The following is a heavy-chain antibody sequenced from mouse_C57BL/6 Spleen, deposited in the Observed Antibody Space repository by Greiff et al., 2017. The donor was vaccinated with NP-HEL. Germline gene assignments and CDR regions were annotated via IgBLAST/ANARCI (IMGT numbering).Heavy chain of an antibody. CDR2: IYPGDGDT. Sequence: VQLQESGPELVKPGASVKISCKASGYAFSSSWMNWVKQRPGKGLEWIGRIYPGDGDTNYNGKFKGKATLTADKSSSTAYMQLSSLTSEDSAVYFCARNLLLPFDYWGQGTTLTVSS. D-gene: IGHD1-1*01. CDR3: ARNLLLPFDY. CDR1: GYAFSSSW. J-gene: IGHJ2*01. V-gene: IGHV1-82*01.